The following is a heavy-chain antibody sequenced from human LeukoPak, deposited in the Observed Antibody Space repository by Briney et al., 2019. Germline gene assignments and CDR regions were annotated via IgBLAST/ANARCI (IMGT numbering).Heavy chain of an antibody. CDR3: ARYPDYGDYWFDP. V-gene: IGHV1-69*05. D-gene: IGHD4-17*01. CDR1: GYTFTSYD. J-gene: IGHJ5*02. CDR2: IIPIFGTA. Sequence: GASVKVSCKASGYTFTSYDINWVRQAPGQGLEWMGGIIPIFGTANYAQKFQGRVTITTDESTSTAYMGLSSLRSEDTAVYYCARYPDYGDYWFDPWGQGTLVTVSS.